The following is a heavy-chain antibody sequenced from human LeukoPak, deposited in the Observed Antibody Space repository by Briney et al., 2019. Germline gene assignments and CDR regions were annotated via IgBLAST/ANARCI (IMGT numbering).Heavy chain of an antibody. Sequence: GGSLRLSCAASGFTFSSYSMNWVRQAPGKGLEWVSYISSSSSTIYYADSVKGRFTISRDNAKNSLYLQMNRLRAEDTAVYYCASGYYDSRGYSQSFDYWGQGTLVTVSS. D-gene: IGHD3-22*01. CDR3: ASGYYDSRGYSQSFDY. J-gene: IGHJ4*02. V-gene: IGHV3-48*04. CDR2: ISSSSSTI. CDR1: GFTFSSYS.